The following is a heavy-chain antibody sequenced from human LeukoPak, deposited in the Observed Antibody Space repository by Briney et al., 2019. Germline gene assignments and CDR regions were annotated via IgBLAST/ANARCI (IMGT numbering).Heavy chain of an antibody. CDR1: GYTFTKYD. D-gene: IGHD3-3*02. V-gene: IGHV1-18*01. CDR2: ISPYIGNT. J-gene: IGHJ4*02. Sequence: ASVKVSCKASGYTFTKYDIHWVRQAPGQRLEWMGWISPYIGNTYYSQKLQGRVTMTTDTSTTTAYMELRSLRSDDTGVYYCARFTPRLSREKFGYWGQGTLVTVSS. CDR3: ARFTPRLSREKFGY.